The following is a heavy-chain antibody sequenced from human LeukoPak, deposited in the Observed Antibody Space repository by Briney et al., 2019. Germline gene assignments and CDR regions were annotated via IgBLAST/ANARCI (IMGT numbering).Heavy chain of an antibody. V-gene: IGHV4-59*01. CDR3: ASGYCGGDCYYYYYMDV. J-gene: IGHJ6*03. CDR2: IYYSGST. D-gene: IGHD2-21*02. CDR1: GGSISSYY. Sequence: SETLSLTCTVSGGSISSYYWSWIRQPPGKGLDWIGYIYYSGSTNYNPSLKSRVTRSVDTSKNQFSLKLSSVTAADTAVYYCASGYCGGDCYYYYYMDVWGKGTTVTVSS.